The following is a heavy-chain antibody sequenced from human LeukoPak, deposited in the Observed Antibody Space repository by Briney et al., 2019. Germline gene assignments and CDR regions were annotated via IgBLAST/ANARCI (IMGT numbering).Heavy chain of an antibody. CDR1: GFTFYTFA. V-gene: IGHV3-23*01. J-gene: IGHJ4*02. D-gene: IGHD7-27*01. CDR2: IGNAET. CDR3: ARDGQAFNSNWDYFEY. Sequence: PGGSLRLSCVASGFTFYTFAMSWVRQAPGKGLEWVSGIGNAETYYSDSVKGRFTISRDNSKSTIYLHMSNLRAEDTALYYCARDGQAFNSNWDYFEYWGQGTPVTVSS.